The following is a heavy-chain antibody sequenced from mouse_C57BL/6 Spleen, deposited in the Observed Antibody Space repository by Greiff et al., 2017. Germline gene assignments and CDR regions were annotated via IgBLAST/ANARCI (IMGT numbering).Heavy chain of an antibody. J-gene: IGHJ3*01. D-gene: IGHD4-1*01. Sequence: QVQLQQSGPELVKPGASVKLSCKASGYTFTSYDINWVKQRPGQGLEWIGWIYPRDGSTKYNEKFKGKATLTVDTSSSTAYMELHSPTSEDSAVDFCARGLHWDLGAYWGQGTLVTVSA. V-gene: IGHV1-85*01. CDR3: ARGLHWDLGAY. CDR1: GYTFTSYD. CDR2: IYPRDGST.